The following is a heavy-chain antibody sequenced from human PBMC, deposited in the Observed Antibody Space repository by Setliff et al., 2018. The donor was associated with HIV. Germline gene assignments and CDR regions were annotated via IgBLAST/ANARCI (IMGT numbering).Heavy chain of an antibody. D-gene: IGHD3-3*01. CDR1: GGSISSYY. CDR2: IYTSGST. V-gene: IGHV4-59*01. CDR3: ARGYYNFWSGYPPLDY. J-gene: IGHJ4*02. Sequence: SETLSLTCTVSGGSISSYYWSWIRQPPGKGLEWIGYIYTSGSTNYNPSLKSRVTISVDTSKNQFSLKLSSVTAADTAVYYCARGYYNFWSGYPPLDYWGQGTLVTVSS.